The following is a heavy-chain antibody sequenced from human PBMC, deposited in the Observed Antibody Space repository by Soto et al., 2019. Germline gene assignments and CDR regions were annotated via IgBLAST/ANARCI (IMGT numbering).Heavy chain of an antibody. CDR1: GFTFSSYS. J-gene: IGHJ4*02. Sequence: GGSLRLSCAASGFTFSSYSMNWVRQAPGKGLEWVSSISSSSSYIYYADSVKGRFTISRDNAKNSLYLQMNSLRAEDTAVYYCARGRSSGWCEMDYWGQGTLVTVSS. CDR3: ARGRSSGWCEMDY. CDR2: ISSSSSYI. V-gene: IGHV3-21*01. D-gene: IGHD6-19*01.